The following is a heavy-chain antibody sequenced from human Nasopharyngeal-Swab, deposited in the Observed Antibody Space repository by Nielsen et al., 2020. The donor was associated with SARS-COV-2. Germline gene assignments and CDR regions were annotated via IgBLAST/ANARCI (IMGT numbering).Heavy chain of an antibody. J-gene: IGHJ6*03. V-gene: IGHV4-39*02. CDR3: ARPLNYYYYMDV. CDR2: IHYSGST. CDR1: GGSISNSNYY. Sequence: SETLSLTCTVSGGSISNSNYYWNWIRQPPGKGLEWIGSIHYSGSTYCNPSLKSRATISVDTSKNHFSLRLSSVTAADTAVYYCARPLNYYYYMDVWGKGTTVTVSS.